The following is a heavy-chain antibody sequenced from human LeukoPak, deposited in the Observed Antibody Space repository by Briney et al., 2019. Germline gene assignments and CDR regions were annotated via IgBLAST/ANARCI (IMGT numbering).Heavy chain of an antibody. Sequence: PSETLSLTCTVSGGSISSGSYYWSWIRQPAGKGLEWIGRVYTGGSTNYNPSLKSRVTISVDTSKNQFSLKLSSVTAADTAVYYCARDRNGYSYDVENEYWGQGTLVTVSS. CDR1: GGSISSGSYY. CDR3: ARDRNGYSYDVENEY. V-gene: IGHV4-61*02. CDR2: VYTGGST. J-gene: IGHJ4*02. D-gene: IGHD5-18*01.